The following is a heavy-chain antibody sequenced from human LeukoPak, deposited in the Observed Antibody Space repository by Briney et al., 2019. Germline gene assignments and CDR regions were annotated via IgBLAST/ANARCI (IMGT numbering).Heavy chain of an antibody. Sequence: SETLSLTCAVSGYSISSGYYWGWIRQPPGEGLEWIGSIYHSGSTYYNPSLKSRVTISVDTSKNQFSLKLSSVTAADTAVYYCARNLEITIFGVVILDYFDYWGQGTLVTVSS. CDR1: GYSISSGYY. D-gene: IGHD3-3*01. CDR2: IYHSGST. V-gene: IGHV4-38-2*01. J-gene: IGHJ4*02. CDR3: ARNLEITIFGVVILDYFDY.